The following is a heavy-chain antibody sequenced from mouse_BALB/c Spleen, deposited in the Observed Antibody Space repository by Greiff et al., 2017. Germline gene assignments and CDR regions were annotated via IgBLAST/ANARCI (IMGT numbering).Heavy chain of an antibody. CDR2: INPYNDGT. CDR1: GYTFTSYV. Sequence: VQLQQSGPELVKPGASVKMSCKASGYTFTSYVMHWVKQKPGQGLEWIGYINPYNDGTKYNEKFKGKATLTSDKSSSTAYMELSSLTSEDSAVYYCASKDGNLYYYAMDYWGQGTSVTVSS. D-gene: IGHD2-1*01. CDR3: ASKDGNLYYYAMDY. V-gene: IGHV1-14*01. J-gene: IGHJ4*01.